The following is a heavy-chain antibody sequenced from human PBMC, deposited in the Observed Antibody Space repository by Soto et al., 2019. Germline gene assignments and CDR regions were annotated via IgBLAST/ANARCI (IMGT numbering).Heavy chain of an antibody. CDR3: ARESNSNGYAYYFDY. CDR1: GYTFTSYY. D-gene: IGHD3-22*01. CDR2: INPTGGST. V-gene: IGHV1-46*01. Sequence: ASVKVSCKASGYTFTSYYRHWVRQAPGQGLEWMGIINPTGGSTSYAQKFQGRVTMTRDTSTSTVYMELSSLRSEDTAVYYCARESNSNGYAYYFDYWGQGTLVTVSS. J-gene: IGHJ4*02.